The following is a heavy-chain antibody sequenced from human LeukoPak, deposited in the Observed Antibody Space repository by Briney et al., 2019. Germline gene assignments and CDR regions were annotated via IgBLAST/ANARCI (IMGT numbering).Heavy chain of an antibody. CDR1: GGSISSYY. D-gene: IGHD2-2*02. CDR3: AREDIVVVPAAIHTALYYYYYYMDV. V-gene: IGHV4-59*12. J-gene: IGHJ6*03. CDR2: IYYSGST. Sequence: SETLSLTCTVSGGSISSYYWSWIRQPPGKGLEWIGYIYYSGSTNYNPSLKSRVTISVDTSKNQFSLKLSSVTAADTAVYYCAREDIVVVPAAIHTALYYYYYYMDVWGKGTTVTVSS.